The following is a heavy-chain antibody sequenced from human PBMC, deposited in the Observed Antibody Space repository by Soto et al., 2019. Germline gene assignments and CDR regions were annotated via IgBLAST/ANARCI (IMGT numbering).Heavy chain of an antibody. D-gene: IGHD3-16*01. Sequence: PSETLSLTCSVSGGSISGYYWTWIRQPPGTGLEWIGEINHSGSTNYTPPLKSRVTISVDTSKNQFSLKLGSVTAADTDVYYCARRWGDYFDYWGQGTLVTVSS. CDR3: ARRWGDYFDY. J-gene: IGHJ4*02. CDR2: INHSGST. V-gene: IGHV4-34*01. CDR1: GGSISGYY.